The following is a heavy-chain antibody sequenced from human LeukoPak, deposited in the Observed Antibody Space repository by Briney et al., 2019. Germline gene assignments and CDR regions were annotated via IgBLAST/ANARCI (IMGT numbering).Heavy chain of an antibody. CDR3: EKGNWRYFDY. Sequence: GGSLRLSCAASGITFSTYVMSWVRQAPGKGLEWVSDISGSGGSTYYADSVKGRFTISRDNSKNTLYRHLKSLEAADTAVYYCEKGNWRYFDYWGQGTLVTVSS. J-gene: IGHJ4*02. V-gene: IGHV3-23*01. D-gene: IGHD1-1*01. CDR1: GITFSTYV. CDR2: ISGSGGST.